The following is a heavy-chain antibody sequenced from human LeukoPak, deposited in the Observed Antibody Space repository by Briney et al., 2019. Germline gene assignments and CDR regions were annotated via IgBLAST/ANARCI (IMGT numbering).Heavy chain of an antibody. J-gene: IGHJ4*02. CDR2: ISWNSGSI. D-gene: IGHD3-22*01. CDR3: AKDIYYDSSGPFDY. Sequence: GGSLRLPCAASGFTFDDYAMHWVRQAPGKGLEWVSGISWNSGSIGYADSVKGRFTISRDNAKNSLYLQMNSLRAEDTALYYCAKDIYYDSSGPFDYWGQGTLVTVSS. V-gene: IGHV3-9*01. CDR1: GFTFDDYA.